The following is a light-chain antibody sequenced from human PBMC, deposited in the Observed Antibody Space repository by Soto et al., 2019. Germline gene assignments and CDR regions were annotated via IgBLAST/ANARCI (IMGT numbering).Light chain of an antibody. CDR2: GAS. Sequence: EIVLTQSPGTLPLSPGERATLSCRASQSVSSSYLAWYQQKPGQAPRLLIYGASSRATGIPDRFSGSGSGTDFTLTISRLEPEDVAVYYCQQYGSSPLTFGGGTKVELK. J-gene: IGKJ4*01. CDR3: QQYGSSPLT. V-gene: IGKV3-20*01. CDR1: QSVSSSY.